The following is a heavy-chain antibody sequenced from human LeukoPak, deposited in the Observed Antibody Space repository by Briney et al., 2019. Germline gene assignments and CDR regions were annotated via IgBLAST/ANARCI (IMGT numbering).Heavy chain of an antibody. CDR3: ARDNTMVRGVLMGGAFDI. CDR2: ISSSGSTI. V-gene: IGHV3-48*03. D-gene: IGHD3-10*01. J-gene: IGHJ3*02. CDR1: GFTFSSYE. Sequence: GGSLRLSCAASGFTFSSYEMNWVRQAPGKGLEWVSYISSSGSTIYYADSVKGRFTISRDNAKNSLYLQMNSLRAEDTAVYYCARDNTMVRGVLMGGAFDIWGQGTTVTVSS.